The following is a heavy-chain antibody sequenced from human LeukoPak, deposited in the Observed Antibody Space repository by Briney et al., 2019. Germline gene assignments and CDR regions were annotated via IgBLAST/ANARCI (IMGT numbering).Heavy chain of an antibody. V-gene: IGHV3-20*04. Sequence: GGSLRLSCAVSGFTFNDYGMSWVRQAPGKGLEWVSGINWNGGSTGYADSVKGRFTISRDNAKKSVYLKMNSLRGEATALYYCARDYCGGDCYPFDYWGQGTLVTVSS. CDR2: INWNGGST. D-gene: IGHD2-21*02. CDR3: ARDYCGGDCYPFDY. J-gene: IGHJ4*02. CDR1: GFTFNDYG.